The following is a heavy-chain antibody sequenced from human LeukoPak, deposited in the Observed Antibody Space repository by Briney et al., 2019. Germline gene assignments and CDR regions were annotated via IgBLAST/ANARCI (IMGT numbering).Heavy chain of an antibody. V-gene: IGHV1-69*04. Sequence: SVTVACLASAGTFASYAIRWERQADGQWLEWMGRIIPILGIANYAQKFQGRVTITADKSTSTAYMELSSLRSEDTAVYYCAVVPAAMRDYGMDVWGQGTTVTVSS. CDR1: AGTFASYA. D-gene: IGHD2-2*01. CDR3: AVVPAAMRDYGMDV. CDR2: IIPILGIA. J-gene: IGHJ6*02.